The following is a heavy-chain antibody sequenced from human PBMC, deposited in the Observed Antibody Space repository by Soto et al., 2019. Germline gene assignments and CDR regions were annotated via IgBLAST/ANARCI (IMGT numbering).Heavy chain of an antibody. CDR3: ARNEKYNRNYYYYGMDV. CDR2: IEWDDDK. D-gene: IGHD1-1*01. CDR1: GFSLSTSGMC. V-gene: IGHV2-70*01. Sequence: ESGPTLVNPTQTLTLTCTFSGFSLSTSGMCVSWIRQPPGKALEWLALIEWDDDKYYSTSLKTRLTISKDTSKNQVVLTMTNMDPVDTATYYCARNEKYNRNYYYYGMDVWGQGTTVTVSS. J-gene: IGHJ6*02.